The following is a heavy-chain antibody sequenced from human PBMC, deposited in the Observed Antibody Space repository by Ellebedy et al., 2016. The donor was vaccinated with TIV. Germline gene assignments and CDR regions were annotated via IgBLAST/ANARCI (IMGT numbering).Heavy chain of an antibody. CDR2: INPNSGGT. J-gene: IGHJ2*01. CDR1: GGTFSSYA. CDR3: AILGYCSSTSCYTSYWYFDL. V-gene: IGHV1-2*02. D-gene: IGHD2-2*02. Sequence: ASVKVSXXASGGTFSSYAISWVRQAPGQGLEWMGWINPNSGGTNYAQKFQGRVTMTRDTSISTAYMELSRLRSDDTAVYYCAILGYCSSTSCYTSYWYFDLWGRGTLVTVSS.